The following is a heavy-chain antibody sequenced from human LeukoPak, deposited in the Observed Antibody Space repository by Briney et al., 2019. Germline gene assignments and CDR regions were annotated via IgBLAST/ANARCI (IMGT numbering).Heavy chain of an antibody. J-gene: IGHJ4*02. CDR3: AMRGFGSRTFDY. Sequence: SETLSLTCAVYGGSFSGYYWSWIRQPPGKGLEWIGEINHSGSTNYNPSLKSRVTISVDTSQNQFSLKLSSVTAADKAVYYCAMRGFGSRTFDYWGQGTLVTVSS. D-gene: IGHD3-10*01. CDR2: INHSGST. V-gene: IGHV4-34*01. CDR1: GGSFSGYY.